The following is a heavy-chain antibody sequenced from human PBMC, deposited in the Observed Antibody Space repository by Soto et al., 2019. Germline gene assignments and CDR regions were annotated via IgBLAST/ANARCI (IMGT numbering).Heavy chain of an antibody. D-gene: IGHD3-22*01. CDR3: SLYYYDSSGSPSPFCY. J-gene: IGHJ4*02. Sequence: PSETVSLTCTVSGGSISSGDYYWTWIRQPPGRGLEWIGYIYYSGSTYYNPSLKSRVTISVDTSKNQFSLKLSSVTAADTAVYYCSLYYYDSSGSPSPFCYWGQGTLVTVTS. CDR2: IYYSGST. V-gene: IGHV4-30-4*01. CDR1: GGSISSGDYY.